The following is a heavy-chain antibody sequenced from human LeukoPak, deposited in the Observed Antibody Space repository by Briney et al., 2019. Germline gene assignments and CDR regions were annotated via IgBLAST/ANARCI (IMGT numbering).Heavy chain of an antibody. D-gene: IGHD3-22*01. V-gene: IGHV4-34*01. Sequence: SETLSLTCAVYGGSFSGYYWSWIRQPPGKGLEWIGEINHSGSTNYNPSLKSRVTISVDTSKNQFSLKLSSVTAADTAVYYCARLPGVTMIVVDPFDYWGQGTLVTVSS. CDR3: ARLPGVTMIVVDPFDY. CDR1: GGSFSGYY. J-gene: IGHJ4*02. CDR2: INHSGST.